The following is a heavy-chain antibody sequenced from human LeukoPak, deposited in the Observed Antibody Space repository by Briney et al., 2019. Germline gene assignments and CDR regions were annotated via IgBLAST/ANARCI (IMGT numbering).Heavy chain of an antibody. CDR2: IIPIFGTA. J-gene: IGHJ6*03. D-gene: IGHD3-3*01. V-gene: IGHV1-69*13. CDR1: GGTFSSYA. Sequence: SVKVSCKASGGTFSSYAISWVRQAPGQGLEWMGGIIPIFGTANYAQKFQGRVTITADESTSTAYMELSSLRSEDTAVYYCASLLRPPEDLYYYYYYMDVWGKGTTVTVSS. CDR3: ASLLRPPEDLYYYYYYMDV.